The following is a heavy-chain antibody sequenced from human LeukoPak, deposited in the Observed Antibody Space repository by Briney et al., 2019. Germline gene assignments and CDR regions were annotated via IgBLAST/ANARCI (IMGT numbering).Heavy chain of an antibody. D-gene: IGHD4-11*01. CDR1: GYSISSGYY. Sequence: SETLSLTCTASGYSISSGYYWAWIRRPPGKGLEWIGNLCYRGSTSYKPSLESRVTILVDTSKNQFSLKLSSVTAADTAVYYCASLQYNDYWGQGTLVTVSS. CDR2: LCYRGST. J-gene: IGHJ4*02. V-gene: IGHV4-38-2*02. CDR3: ASLQYNDY.